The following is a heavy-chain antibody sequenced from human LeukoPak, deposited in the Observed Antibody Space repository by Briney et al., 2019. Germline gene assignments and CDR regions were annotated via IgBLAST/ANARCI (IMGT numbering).Heavy chain of an antibody. V-gene: IGHV3-30*14. Sequence: GGSLRLSCAASGFTFSSYAMHWVRQAPGKGLEWVAVISYDGSNKYYADSVKGRFTISRDNSKNTLYLQMNSLRAEDTAVYYCARVILVYSSGWGYFDYWGQGTLVTVSS. J-gene: IGHJ4*02. D-gene: IGHD6-19*01. CDR3: ARVILVYSSGWGYFDY. CDR2: ISYDGSNK. CDR1: GFTFSSYA.